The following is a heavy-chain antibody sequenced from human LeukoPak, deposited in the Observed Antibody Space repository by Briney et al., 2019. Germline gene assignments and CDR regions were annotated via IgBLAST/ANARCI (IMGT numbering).Heavy chain of an antibody. V-gene: IGHV1-18*01. Sequence: ASVKVSCKASGYTFTSYGISWVRQAPGQRLEWMGWISAYNGNTNYAQKLQGRVTMTTDTSTSTAYMELRSLRSDDTAVYYCARDDGLLYYYYGMDVWGQGTTVTVSS. D-gene: IGHD3-9*01. J-gene: IGHJ6*02. CDR3: ARDDGLLYYYYGMDV. CDR2: ISAYNGNT. CDR1: GYTFTSYG.